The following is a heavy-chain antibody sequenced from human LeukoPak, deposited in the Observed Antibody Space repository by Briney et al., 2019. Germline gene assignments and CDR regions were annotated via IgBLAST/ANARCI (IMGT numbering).Heavy chain of an antibody. D-gene: IGHD6-6*01. CDR3: ARTAARRFDY. CDR2: INPTGGST. V-gene: IGHV1-46*01. J-gene: IGHJ4*02. Sequence: ASVKVSCKASGYTFPSYLMHWVRQAPGQGLEWMGIINPTGGSTTYAQKFQGRVTMTRDTSTSTVYMELSSLRSDDTAVYYCARTAARRFDYWGQGTLVTVSS. CDR1: GYTFPSYL.